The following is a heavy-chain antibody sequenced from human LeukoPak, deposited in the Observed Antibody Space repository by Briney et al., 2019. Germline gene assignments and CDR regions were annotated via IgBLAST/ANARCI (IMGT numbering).Heavy chain of an antibody. V-gene: IGHV4-61*02. CDR3: ARATIFGVADY. CDR2: IYTSGST. D-gene: IGHD3-3*01. CDR1: GGSISSGSYY. Sequence: SETLSLTCTVSGGSISSGSYYWSWIRQPAGKGLEWIGRIYTSGSTNYNPSLKSRVTISVDTSKNQFSLKLSSVTAADTAVYYCARATIFGVADYWGQGTLVTVSS. J-gene: IGHJ4*02.